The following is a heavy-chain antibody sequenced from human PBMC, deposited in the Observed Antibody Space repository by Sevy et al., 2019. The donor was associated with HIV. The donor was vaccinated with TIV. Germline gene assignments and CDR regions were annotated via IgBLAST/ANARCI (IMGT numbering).Heavy chain of an antibody. Sequence: GGCLRLSCAASGFSLSDYAIHWARQGPVKGLEWMTVISFDGGNKYYADSVKGRFTISRENSKNTVSLQMNSLRPDDTALYYCARGPYNSGLRLDFWGRGILVTVSS. CDR3: ARGPYNSGLRLDF. D-gene: IGHD5-12*01. CDR2: ISFDGGNK. V-gene: IGHV3-30-3*01. CDR1: GFSLSDYA. J-gene: IGHJ4*02.